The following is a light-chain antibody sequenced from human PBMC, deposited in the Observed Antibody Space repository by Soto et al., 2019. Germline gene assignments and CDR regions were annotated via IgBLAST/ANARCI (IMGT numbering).Light chain of an antibody. CDR2: DVS. J-gene: IGLJ2*01. V-gene: IGLV2-14*01. CDR1: SSDVGAYNY. CDR3: RSYTSSSTLV. Sequence: QSALTQPASVSGSPGQSITISCTGTSSDVGAYNYVSWYQQHPGKAPKLMIYDVSDRPLGVSNRFSASKSGNTASLTISGLQAEDEADYYCRSYTSSSTLVFGGGTQLTVL.